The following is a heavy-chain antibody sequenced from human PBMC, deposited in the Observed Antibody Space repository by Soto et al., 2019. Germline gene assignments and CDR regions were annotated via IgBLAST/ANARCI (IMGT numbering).Heavy chain of an antibody. CDR3: ARESRIVGATGPFGY. D-gene: IGHD1-26*01. Sequence: EVQLLESGGDLVQPGGSLRLSCAASGFTFSTYAMRWVRQAPGKGLEWVSYIVSSSSYTNYADSVKGRFTISRDNAKNSLCLQMNSLRAEDTAVYYCARESRIVGATGPFGYWGQGTLVTVSS. CDR1: GFTFSTYA. CDR2: IVSSSSYT. V-gene: IGHV3-48*04. J-gene: IGHJ4*02.